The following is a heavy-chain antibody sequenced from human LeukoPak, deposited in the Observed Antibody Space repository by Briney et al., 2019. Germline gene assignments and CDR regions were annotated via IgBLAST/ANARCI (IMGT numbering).Heavy chain of an antibody. V-gene: IGHV3-21*01. Sequence: PGGSLRLSCAASGFTFSSYGMNWVRQAPGKGLEWVSSISSSSSYIYYADSVKGRFTISRDNAKNSLYLQMNSLRAEDTAVYYCARDRYYDILTGYHYFDYWGQGTLVTVSS. J-gene: IGHJ4*02. D-gene: IGHD3-9*01. CDR3: ARDRYYDILTGYHYFDY. CDR2: ISSSSSYI. CDR1: GFTFSSYG.